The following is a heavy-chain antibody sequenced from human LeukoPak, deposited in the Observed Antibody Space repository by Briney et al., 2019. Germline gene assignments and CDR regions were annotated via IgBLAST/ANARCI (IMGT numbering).Heavy chain of an antibody. CDR2: IIPILGIA. D-gene: IGHD6-13*01. CDR3: GREIAASGILDY. Sequence: SVKVSCKASGGTFSSYAISWVRQAPGQGLEWMGRIIPILGIANYAQKFQGRVTMTTDTSTSTAYLELRSLRSDDTAVYYCGREIAASGILDYWGQGTLVTVSS. V-gene: IGHV1-69*04. CDR1: GGTFSSYA. J-gene: IGHJ4*02.